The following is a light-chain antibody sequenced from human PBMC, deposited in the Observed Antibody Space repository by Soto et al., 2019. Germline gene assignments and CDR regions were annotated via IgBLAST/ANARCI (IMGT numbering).Light chain of an antibody. Sequence: QSVLTRPASVSGSPGQSITISCTGTSSDVGGYNYVSWYQQHPGKAPKLMIYDVSNRPSGVSNRFSGSKSGNTASLTISGLQAEDEADYYCSSYTSRSGFGTGTRSPS. V-gene: IGLV2-14*01. CDR2: DVS. J-gene: IGLJ1*01. CDR3: SSYTSRSG. CDR1: SSDVGGYNY.